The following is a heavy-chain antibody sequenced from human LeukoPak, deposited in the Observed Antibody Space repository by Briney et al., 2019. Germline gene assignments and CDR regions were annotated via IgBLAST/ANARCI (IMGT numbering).Heavy chain of an antibody. D-gene: IGHD2-15*01. Sequence: ASVKVSCKASGYTFTSYYMHWVRQAPGQGLEWMGVINPSGGATTYARKFQGRVTMTRDTSTSTVYMELSSLRSEDTAVYYCARTFTLQRNTFDYWGQGTLVTVSS. CDR2: INPSGGAT. V-gene: IGHV1-46*01. CDR3: ARTFTLQRNTFDY. J-gene: IGHJ4*02. CDR1: GYTFTSYY.